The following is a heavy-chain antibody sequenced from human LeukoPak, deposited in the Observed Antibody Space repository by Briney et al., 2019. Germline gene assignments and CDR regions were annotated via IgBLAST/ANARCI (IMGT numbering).Heavy chain of an antibody. J-gene: IGHJ3*02. Sequence: TASETLSLTCSVSGGSISSSTYYWGWIRQPPGKGLEWIGTIYYSGSTYYNPSLKSRVTISVDTSKNQFSLKLSSVTAADTAVYYCARLRRTYDYVWGSYRMGAFDIWGQGTMVTVSS. CDR2: IYYSGST. D-gene: IGHD3-16*02. CDR3: ARLRRTYDYVWGSYRMGAFDI. CDR1: GGSISSSTYY. V-gene: IGHV4-39*01.